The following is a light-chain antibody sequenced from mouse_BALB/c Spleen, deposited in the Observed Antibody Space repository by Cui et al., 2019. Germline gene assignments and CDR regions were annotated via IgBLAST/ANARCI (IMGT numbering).Light chain of an antibody. J-gene: IGKJ1*01. Sequence: NILLTQSPEYLGVSLWERATRSWSTSASVDSYGISFMHWYQQKPGQPPKLLIYLASNLDSGVPARFSGSGSGTDFSLTIGPVEADDAATYYCQQNNEDPPTFGGGTKLEIK. CDR1: ASVDSYGISF. V-gene: IGKV3-10*01. CDR3: QQNNEDPPT. CDR2: LAS.